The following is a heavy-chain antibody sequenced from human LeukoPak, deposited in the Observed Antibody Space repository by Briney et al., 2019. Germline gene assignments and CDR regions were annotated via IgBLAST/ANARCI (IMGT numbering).Heavy chain of an antibody. CDR3: AMGDSMVARYYFDY. J-gene: IGHJ4*02. CDR1: GYTFTSYY. CDR2: INPSGGST. D-gene: IGHD5-12*01. V-gene: IGHV1-46*01. Sequence: ASVKVSCKASGYTFTSYYMRWVRQAPGEGLEWMGIINPSGGSTSYAQKFQGRVTITADKSTSTAYMELSSLRSEDTAVYYCAMGDSMVARYYFDYWGQGTLLTVSS.